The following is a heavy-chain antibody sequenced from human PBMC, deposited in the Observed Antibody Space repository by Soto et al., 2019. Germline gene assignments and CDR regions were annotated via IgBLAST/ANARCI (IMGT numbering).Heavy chain of an antibody. CDR1: GDSVSSNSYY. J-gene: IGHJ6*02. CDR3: ARAWKQPWGGMDV. V-gene: IGHV4-61*01. D-gene: IGHD6-13*01. Sequence: QVQLQESGPRLVKPSETLSLTCTVSGDSVSSNSYYWSWIRQPPGKGLEFIGYIYYSGSTNYNPSLKIRVTILLDTSKHQFSRRLSSVTAADTAVYYCARAWKQPWGGMDVWGPGTTVTVSS. CDR2: IYYSGST.